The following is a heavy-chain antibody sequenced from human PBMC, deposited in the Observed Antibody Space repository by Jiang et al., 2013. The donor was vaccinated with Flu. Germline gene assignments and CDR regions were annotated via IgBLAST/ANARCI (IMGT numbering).Heavy chain of an antibody. V-gene: IGHV5-51*01. D-gene: IGHD3-9*01. CDR2: IYPGDSDT. CDR1: GYSFTSYW. CDR3: ARGCAVRYFDCGSWFDP. J-gene: IGHJ5*02. Sequence: GAEVKKPGESLKISCKGSGYSFTSYWIGWVRQMPGKGLEWMGIIYPGDSDTRYSPSFQGQVTISADKSISTAYLQWSSLKASDTAMYYCARGCAVRYFDCGSWFDPWGQGTLVTVSS.